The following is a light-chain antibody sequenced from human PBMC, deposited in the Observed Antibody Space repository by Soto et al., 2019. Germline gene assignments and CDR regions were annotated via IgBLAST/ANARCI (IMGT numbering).Light chain of an antibody. Sequence: QSVLTQPPSVSRTPGQRVTISCSGSSSNIGSHLVNWYQQVPGTAPRLLIYTNNQRPSGVPDRFSDSKSGTSASLAISGLQSEDEAHYYCATWDASLQSWVFGGGTKVTVL. V-gene: IGLV1-44*01. CDR2: TNN. CDR3: ATWDASLQSWV. CDR1: SSNIGSHL. J-gene: IGLJ3*02.